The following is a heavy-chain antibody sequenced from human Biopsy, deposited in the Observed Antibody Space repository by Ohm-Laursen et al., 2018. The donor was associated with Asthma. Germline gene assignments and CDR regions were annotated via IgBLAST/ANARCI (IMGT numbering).Heavy chain of an antibody. V-gene: IGHV3-53*01. J-gene: IGHJ4*02. Sequence: GSLRLSCPASGFAVSRDHMFWVRQAPGKGLEWVSVIYSGGTSHTADSVRGRFTISRDYSKNTLYLQIHSLRAEDTAVYYCARGDSSNWSHYYFDYWGQGTLVTVSS. CDR3: ARGDSSNWSHYYFDY. CDR2: IYSGGTS. D-gene: IGHD3-22*01. CDR1: GFAVSRDH.